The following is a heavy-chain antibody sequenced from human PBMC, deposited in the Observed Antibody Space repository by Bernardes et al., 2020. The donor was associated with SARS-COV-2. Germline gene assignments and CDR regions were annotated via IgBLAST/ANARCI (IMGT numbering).Heavy chain of an antibody. CDR2: LYFRGST. V-gene: IGHV4-59*01. D-gene: IGHD2-15*01. CDR1: GDSISTYY. J-gene: IGHJ4*02. Sequence: SETLSLTCTVSGDSISTYYWNWIRQPPGKGLEWIGDLYFRGSTKFNPALQSRASISEDTSNNQFSLELTSVTAADTAVYYCARISGFYSIIWGQGTPVTVSS. CDR3: ARISGFYSII.